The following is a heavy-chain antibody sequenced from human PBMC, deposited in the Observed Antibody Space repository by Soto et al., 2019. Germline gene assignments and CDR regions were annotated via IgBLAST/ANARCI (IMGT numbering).Heavy chain of an antibody. J-gene: IGHJ4*02. CDR2: IKQDGGDQ. CDR1: GFTFSNYW. Sequence: TGGSLRLSCAASGFTFSNYWMSWVRQAPGKGLEWVANIKQDGGDQYYVDSVKGRFSISRDNAKNSLYLQMNSLRAEDTAVYYCARDEAIDYWGQGTLVTVSS. CDR3: ARDEAIDY. V-gene: IGHV3-7*03.